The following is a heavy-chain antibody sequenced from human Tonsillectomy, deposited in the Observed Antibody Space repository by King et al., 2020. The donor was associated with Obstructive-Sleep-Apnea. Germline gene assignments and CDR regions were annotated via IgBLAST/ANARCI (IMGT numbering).Heavy chain of an antibody. V-gene: IGHV4-34*01. CDR1: GGAFSGYY. Sequence: VQLQQWGAGLLKPSETLSLTFAVYGGAFSGYYWSWIRQPPGKGLECIVEKNLIGSTNYNPSLKSRVTISVDTSKNQFSLKLSSVTAADTAVYYCASLSGVAAKGNWFDPWGQGTLVTVSS. D-gene: IGHD2-15*01. CDR3: ASLSGVAAKGNWFDP. J-gene: IGHJ5*02. CDR2: KNLIGST.